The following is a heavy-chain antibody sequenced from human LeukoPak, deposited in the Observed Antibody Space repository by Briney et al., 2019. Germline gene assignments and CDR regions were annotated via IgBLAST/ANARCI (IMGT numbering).Heavy chain of an antibody. CDR1: GYTFTSYG. J-gene: IGHJ3*02. CDR2: ISAYNGNT. CDR3: AREGVEKALPRYCSSTSCRGANDAFDI. Sequence: GASVKVSCKASGYTFTSYGISWVRQAPGQGLEWMGWISAYNGNTNYAQKLQGRVTMTTDTSTSTAYMELRSLRSDDTAVYYRAREGVEKALPRYCSSTSCRGANDAFDIWGQGTMVTVSS. D-gene: IGHD2-2*01. V-gene: IGHV1-18*01.